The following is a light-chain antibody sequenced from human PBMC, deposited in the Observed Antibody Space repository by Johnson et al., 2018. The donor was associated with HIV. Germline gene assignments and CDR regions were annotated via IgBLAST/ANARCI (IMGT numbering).Light chain of an antibody. CDR2: ENN. CDR1: SSNIGKNY. CDR3: GAWDSSLSAYV. J-gene: IGLJ1*01. Sequence: QSVLTQPPSVSAAPGQKVTISCSGSSSNIGKNYVCWYQQLPGTAPKLLIYENNKRPSGIPDRFSGSQSGTSATLGITGLQTGDEADYYCGAWDSSLSAYVFGTGTKVTVL. V-gene: IGLV1-51*02.